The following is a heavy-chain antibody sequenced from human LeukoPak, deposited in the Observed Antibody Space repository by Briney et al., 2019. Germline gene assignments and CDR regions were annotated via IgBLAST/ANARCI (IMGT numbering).Heavy chain of an antibody. Sequence: PSETLSLTCTVSGDSITSGSYYWSWIRQPAGKGLEWIGRIFISGGTNYNPSLRSRVTMSLDTSKNQFSLKLYSVTAADTAVYYCARDVSHTIWFGPPMGWFDPWGQGTLVTVSS. V-gene: IGHV4-61*02. CDR1: GDSITSGSYY. J-gene: IGHJ5*02. D-gene: IGHD3-10*01. CDR2: IFISGGT. CDR3: ARDVSHTIWFGPPMGWFDP.